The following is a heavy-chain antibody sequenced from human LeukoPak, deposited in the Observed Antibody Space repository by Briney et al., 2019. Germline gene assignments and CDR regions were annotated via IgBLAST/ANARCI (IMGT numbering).Heavy chain of an antibody. Sequence: ASVKVSCKPSGYGFTGYYMHWVRQAPGQGLEWMGWINPNSGGTNFAQKFQGRVTMTRDTSISTAFMELSRLTSDDTAVYYCARGSDLTGTNRKGLLWGQGTLVTVSS. J-gene: IGHJ4*02. V-gene: IGHV1-2*02. D-gene: IGHD1-7*01. CDR3: ARGSDLTGTNRKGLL. CDR2: INPNSGGT. CDR1: GYGFTGYY.